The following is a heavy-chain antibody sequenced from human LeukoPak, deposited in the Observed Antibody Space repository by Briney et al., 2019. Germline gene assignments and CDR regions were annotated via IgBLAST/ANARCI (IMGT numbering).Heavy chain of an antibody. J-gene: IGHJ4*02. Sequence: PGGSLRLSCAASGFTFSSYEMNWVRQAPGKGLEWVSYISSSGSTIYYADSVKGRFAISGDNAKNSLYLQMNSLRAEDTAVYYCARVGSSGWSTGFDYWGQGTLVTVSS. CDR3: ARVGSSGWSTGFDY. D-gene: IGHD6-19*01. CDR1: GFTFSSYE. V-gene: IGHV3-48*03. CDR2: ISSSGSTI.